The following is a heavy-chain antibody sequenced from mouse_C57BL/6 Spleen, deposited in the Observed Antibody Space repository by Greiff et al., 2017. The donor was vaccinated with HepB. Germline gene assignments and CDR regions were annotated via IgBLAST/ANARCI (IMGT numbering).Heavy chain of an antibody. CDR2: IDPENGDT. CDR1: GFNIKDDY. Sequence: VQLQQSGAELVRPGASVKLSCTASGFNIKDDYMHWVKQRPEQGLEWIGWIDPENGDTEYASKFQGKATIPADTSSNTAYLQLSSLTSEDTAVYYCTTDGSSRFDYWGQGTTLTVSS. CDR3: TTDGSSRFDY. V-gene: IGHV14-4*01. D-gene: IGHD1-1*01. J-gene: IGHJ2*01.